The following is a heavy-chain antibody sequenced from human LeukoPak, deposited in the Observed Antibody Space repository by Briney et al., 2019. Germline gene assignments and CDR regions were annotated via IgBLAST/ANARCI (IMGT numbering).Heavy chain of an antibody. CDR3: ARHPMNYDILGWFDP. V-gene: IGHV4-39*01. J-gene: IGHJ5*02. Sequence: SETLSLTCTVSGGSISSSSYYWGWIRQPPGKGLEWIGSIYYSGSTYYNPSLKSRVTISVDTSKNQFSLKLSSVTAADTAVYYRARHPMNYDILGWFDPWGQGTLVTVSS. CDR2: IYYSGST. CDR1: GGSISSSSYY. D-gene: IGHD3-9*01.